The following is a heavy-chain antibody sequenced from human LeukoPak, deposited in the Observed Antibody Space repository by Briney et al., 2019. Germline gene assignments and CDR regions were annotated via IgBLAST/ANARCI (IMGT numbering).Heavy chain of an antibody. CDR1: GGSISSYY. Sequence: PSETLSLTCTVSGGSISSYYWSWIRQPPGKGQEWIGYIYYSGSTNYNPSLKSRVTISVDTSKNQFSLKLSSVTAADTAVYYCARTTTMPISYFDYWGQGTLVTVSS. CDR3: ARTTTMPISYFDY. D-gene: IGHD5-24*01. J-gene: IGHJ4*02. CDR2: IYYSGST. V-gene: IGHV4-59*01.